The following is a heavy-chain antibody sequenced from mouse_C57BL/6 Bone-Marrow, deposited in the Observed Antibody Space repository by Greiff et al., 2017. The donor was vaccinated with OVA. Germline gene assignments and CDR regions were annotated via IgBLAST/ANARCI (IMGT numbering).Heavy chain of an antibody. CDR1: GFTFSDYY. Sequence: EVKVEESGGGLVQPGGSLKLSCAASGFTFSDYYMYWVRQTPEKRLEWVAYISNGGGSTYYPDTVKGRFTISRDNAKNTLYLQMSRLKSEDTAMYYCARQDYGSPFAYWGQGTLVTVSA. J-gene: IGHJ3*01. CDR2: ISNGGGST. D-gene: IGHD1-1*01. CDR3: ARQDYGSPFAY. V-gene: IGHV5-12*01.